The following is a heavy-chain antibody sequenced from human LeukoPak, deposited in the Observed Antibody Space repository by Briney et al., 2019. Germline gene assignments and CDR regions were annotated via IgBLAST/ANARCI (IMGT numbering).Heavy chain of an antibody. CDR2: INPNSGGT. CDR1: GYTFTGFH. Sequence: ASVTVTCMSSGYTFTGFHIHWMRQAPGQGLDWMGWINPNSGGTNYAQNLQGRVTMTRDTCISTAYMELSSLTSDDTAVYYCGLVTSGNWWFDPWGQGTLVTVSS. V-gene: IGHV1-2*02. CDR3: GLVTSGNWWFDP. J-gene: IGHJ5*02. D-gene: IGHD2-21*02.